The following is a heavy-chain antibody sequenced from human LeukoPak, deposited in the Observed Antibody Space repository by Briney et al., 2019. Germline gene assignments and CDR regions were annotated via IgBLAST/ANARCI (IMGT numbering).Heavy chain of an antibody. V-gene: IGHV4-4*07. J-gene: IGHJ5*02. CDR2: IYTSGST. Sequence: PSETLSLTCTVSGGSISSYYWSWIRQPAGKGLEWIGRIYTSGSTNYNPSLKSRVTMSVDTSKNQFSLKLSSVTAADTAVYYCARVMATIIGAPFDPWGQGTLVTVSS. CDR1: GGSISSYY. D-gene: IGHD5-24*01. CDR3: ARVMATIIGAPFDP.